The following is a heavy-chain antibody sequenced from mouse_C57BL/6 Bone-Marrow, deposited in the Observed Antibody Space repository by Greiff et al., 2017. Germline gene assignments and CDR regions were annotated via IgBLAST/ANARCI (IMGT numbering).Heavy chain of an antibody. V-gene: IGHV14-3*01. J-gene: IGHJ1*03. D-gene: IGHD2-4*01. CDR3: ARIAGLRRGGYWYFDV. CDR2: IDPANGNT. Sequence: VQLKESVAELVRPGASVKLSCTASGFNIKNTYMHWVKQRPEQGLEWIGRIDPANGNTKYAPKFPGKATITADTSSNTAYLQLSSLTSEDTAIYYCARIAGLRRGGYWYFDVWGTGTTVTVSS. CDR1: GFNIKNTY.